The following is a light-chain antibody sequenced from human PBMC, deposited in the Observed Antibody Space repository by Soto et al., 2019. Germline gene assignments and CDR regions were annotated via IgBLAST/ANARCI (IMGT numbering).Light chain of an antibody. V-gene: IGKV3-15*01. CDR1: QSVDHN. CDR3: QQYNDWLTWS. Sequence: EIVMTQSPATLSVSPGERVTLSCRSSQSVDHNVAWYQHKPGQTPRLVIYGASSRSAAFPARFSGSGSGTDFTLTIASLQSEDFAVYYCQQYNDWLTWSFGQGTKVDIK. J-gene: IGKJ1*01. CDR2: GAS.